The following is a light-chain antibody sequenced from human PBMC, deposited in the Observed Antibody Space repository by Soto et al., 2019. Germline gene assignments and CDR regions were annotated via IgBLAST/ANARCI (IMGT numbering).Light chain of an antibody. CDR3: QQRSNWL. CDR2: DTS. Sequence: EVVLTQSPATLSLSPGERATLSCRASQGVSRYLAWYQQKPGQSPRLLIYDTSNRATGIPARFSGSGSATDFTLTINSLEPEDFAVYYCQQRSNWLFGPGTRVDIK. CDR1: QGVSRY. V-gene: IGKV3-11*01. J-gene: IGKJ3*01.